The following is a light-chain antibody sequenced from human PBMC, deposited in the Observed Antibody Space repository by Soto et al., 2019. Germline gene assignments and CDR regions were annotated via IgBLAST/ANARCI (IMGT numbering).Light chain of an antibody. CDR3: QQYCSSPST. J-gene: IGKJ5*01. V-gene: IGKV3D-20*01. CDR2: DAS. Sequence: EIVLTQSPAPLSLSPGERATLSCVASQSVSSSYLAWYQQKPGLAPRLLIYDASSRATGIPDRFSGSGSGTDFNLTISRLEPEDFDVYYCQQYCSSPSTFGQGTLLEIK. CDR1: QSVSSSY.